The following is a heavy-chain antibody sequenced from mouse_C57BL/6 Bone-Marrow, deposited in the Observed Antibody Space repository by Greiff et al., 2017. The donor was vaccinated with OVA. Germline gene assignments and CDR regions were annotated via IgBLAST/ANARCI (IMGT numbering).Heavy chain of an antibody. Sequence: QVQLQQSGAELVRPGASVKLSCKASGYTFTDYYISWVKQRPGPGLEWIARIYPGSGNIYYNEKFKGKATLTAEKSSSTAYMQLSSLTSDDSAVYFCARSERLRDYFYDWGQGTTLTVSA. J-gene: IGHJ2*01. CDR2: IYPGSGNI. CDR3: ARSERLRDYFYD. CDR1: GYTFTDYY. D-gene: IGHD2-2*01. V-gene: IGHV1-76*01.